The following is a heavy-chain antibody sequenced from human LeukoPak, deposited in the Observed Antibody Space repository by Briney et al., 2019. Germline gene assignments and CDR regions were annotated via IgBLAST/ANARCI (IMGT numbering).Heavy chain of an antibody. Sequence: SVKVSCEASGGTFSSYAISWVRQAPGQGLEWMGRIIPILGIANYAQKFQGRVTITADKSTSTAYMELSSLRSEDTAVYYCAREGGGSYYYYYGMDVWGQGTTVTVSS. D-gene: IGHD2-15*01. CDR3: AREGGGSYYYYYGMDV. J-gene: IGHJ6*02. V-gene: IGHV1-69*04. CDR2: IIPILGIA. CDR1: GGTFSSYA.